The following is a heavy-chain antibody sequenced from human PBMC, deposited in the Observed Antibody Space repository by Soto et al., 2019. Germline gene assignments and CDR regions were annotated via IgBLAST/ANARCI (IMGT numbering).Heavy chain of an antibody. CDR2: INPNGGVT. CDR1: GDSFNDYY. Sequence: VQLVQSGAEVKKPGASVKVSCKTSGDSFNDYYIHWVRQAPGQGLEWMGWINPNGGVTKYAQKFQGRVTVTRDTSIRTVYMELSSLRSDDTAVYYCARESGGATATLDYYYFYMDFWGKGTTVTVSS. CDR3: ARESGGATATLDYYYFYMDF. J-gene: IGHJ6*03. D-gene: IGHD5-12*01. V-gene: IGHV1-2*02.